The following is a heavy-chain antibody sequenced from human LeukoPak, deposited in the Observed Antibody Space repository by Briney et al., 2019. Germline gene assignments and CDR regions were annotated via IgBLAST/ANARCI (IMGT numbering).Heavy chain of an antibody. Sequence: SETLSLTCAVYGVTFSDYYWSWIRQPPGKGLEYIGEINHSGSTNYNPSLKSRVTISVDTSKKQFSLKLSSVTVADTAVYYCARDGRSCSGGSCYLLWGQGTMVTVST. CDR3: ARDGRSCSGGSCYLL. CDR1: GVTFSDYY. CDR2: INHSGST. J-gene: IGHJ3*01. V-gene: IGHV4-34*01. D-gene: IGHD2-15*01.